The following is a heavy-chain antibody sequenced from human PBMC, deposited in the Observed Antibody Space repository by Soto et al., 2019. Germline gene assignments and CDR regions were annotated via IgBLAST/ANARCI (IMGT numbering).Heavy chain of an antibody. V-gene: IGHV1-2*02. CDR1: RYTFTDYY. CDR3: ARAGLTILELATTY. Sequence: QVQLVQSGAEVKKPGASVKVSCKASRYTFTDYYMHWVRQSPGQGLEWMGWINPNSGVTKLPQKLQGRVIMTRDTSSSTVYMKLSRLTSDDTAVYYCARAGLTILELATTYWCQGTLVTVSS. J-gene: IGHJ4*02. D-gene: IGHD5-12*01. CDR2: INPNSGVT.